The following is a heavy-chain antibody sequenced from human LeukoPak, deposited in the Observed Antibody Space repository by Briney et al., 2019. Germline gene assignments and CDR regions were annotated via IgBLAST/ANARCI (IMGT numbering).Heavy chain of an antibody. V-gene: IGHV3-11*06. CDR2: ISSSSSYT. D-gene: IGHD2-15*01. Sequence: PGGSLRLSCAASGFTFSDYYMSWTRQAPGKGLEWVSYISSSSSYTNYADSVKGRFTISRDNAKNSLYLQMNSLRAEDTAVYYCARDGAWDIVVPPYYYGMDVWGKGTTVTVSS. J-gene: IGHJ6*04. CDR3: ARDGAWDIVVPPYYYGMDV. CDR1: GFTFSDYY.